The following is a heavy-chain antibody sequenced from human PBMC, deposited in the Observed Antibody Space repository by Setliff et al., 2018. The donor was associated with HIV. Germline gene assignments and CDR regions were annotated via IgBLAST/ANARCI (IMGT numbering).Heavy chain of an antibody. Sequence: GSLRLSCTASGFTFSDYYMSWIRQSPGKGLEWISYMTASGSTIYYADSVKGRFTVSRDNAKNSLYLQMNSLRAEDTAIYYCARDDPAGGIDYWGQGTLVTVS. CDR2: MTASGSTI. CDR1: GFTFSDYY. CDR3: ARDDPAGGIDY. J-gene: IGHJ4*02. D-gene: IGHD1-26*01. V-gene: IGHV3-11*04.